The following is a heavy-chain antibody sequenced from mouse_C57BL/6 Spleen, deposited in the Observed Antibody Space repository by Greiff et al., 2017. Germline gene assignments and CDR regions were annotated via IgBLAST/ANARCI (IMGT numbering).Heavy chain of an antibody. CDR3: TRREYGRAY. CDR1: GFTFSDAW. D-gene: IGHD5-2*01. Sequence: DVQLVESGGGLVQPGGSMKLSCAASGFTFSDAWMDWVSQSPEKGREWVAEIRNKANDNATYYAESVRGRFTISRDDSKSSVYLQMNSLLAEDTGIEYCTRREYGRAYWGQGTLVTVSA. J-gene: IGHJ3*01. CDR2: IRNKANDNAT. V-gene: IGHV6-6*01.